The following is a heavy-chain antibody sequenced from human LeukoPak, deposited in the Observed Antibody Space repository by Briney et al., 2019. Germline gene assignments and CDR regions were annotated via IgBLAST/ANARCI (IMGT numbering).Heavy chain of an antibody. V-gene: IGHV3-23*01. Sequence: GGSLRLSCAASGFSFSSYVMTWVRQAPGKGLEWVSGTGGNDGSTYYADSVKGRFTISRDSSKNILFLQMNSLRAEDTAVYYCAKRQVNAPSQHWGQGTLVTVSS. J-gene: IGHJ1*01. CDR2: TGGNDGST. D-gene: IGHD2-2*01. CDR1: GFSFSSYV. CDR3: AKRQVNAPSQH.